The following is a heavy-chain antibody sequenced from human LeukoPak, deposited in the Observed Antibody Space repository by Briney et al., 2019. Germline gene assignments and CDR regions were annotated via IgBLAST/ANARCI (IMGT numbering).Heavy chain of an antibody. V-gene: IGHV4-30-4*08. J-gene: IGHJ5*02. D-gene: IGHD3-3*01. CDR3: ARENYDFETFDP. Sequence: SETLSLTCAVSGYSISSGYYWSWIRQPPGKGLEWIGYIYYSGSTYYNPSLKSRVTISVDTSKNQFSLKLSSVTAADTAVYYCARENYDFETFDPWGQGTLVTVSS. CDR2: IYYSGST. CDR1: GYSISSGYY.